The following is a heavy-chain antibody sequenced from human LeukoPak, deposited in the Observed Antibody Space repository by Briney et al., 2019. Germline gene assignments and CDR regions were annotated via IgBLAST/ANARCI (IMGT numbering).Heavy chain of an antibody. J-gene: IGHJ4*02. CDR2: ITYDGSA. Sequence: PSETLSLTCSVSGASISSSNDYWGWIRQAPGKGLEWIGSITYDGSAHYNPSLMSRATILVGTSKNQFSLKLSSVTAADAAMYYCARQFATASADTRGYFDFWGQGTVVTVSS. V-gene: IGHV4-39*01. D-gene: IGHD2-2*01. CDR1: GASISSSNDY. CDR3: ARQFATASADTRGYFDF.